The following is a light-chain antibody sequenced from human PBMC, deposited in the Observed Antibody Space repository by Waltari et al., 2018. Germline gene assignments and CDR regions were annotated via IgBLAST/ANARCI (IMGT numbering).Light chain of an antibody. Sequence: EIVLTQSPATLSLSPGERAIVSCRASQRVRRYLAWYQQKPGQGPRLLIYEASIRATGIPARFSGSGSWTDFSLTISSLEPEDFAVYYCQQRSNWPPTFGQGTKVEIK. CDR2: EAS. CDR3: QQRSNWPPT. CDR1: QRVRRY. J-gene: IGKJ1*01. V-gene: IGKV3-11*01.